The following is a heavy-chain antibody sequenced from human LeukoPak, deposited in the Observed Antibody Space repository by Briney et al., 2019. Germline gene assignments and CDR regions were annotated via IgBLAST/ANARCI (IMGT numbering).Heavy chain of an antibody. CDR3: ARAYCSSSSCYTVFHDAFDI. CDR2: MNPNSGNT. CDR1: GYTFTSYD. D-gene: IGHD2-2*02. V-gene: IGHV1-8*01. J-gene: IGHJ3*02. Sequence: ASVKVSCKASGYTFTSYDINWVRQATGQGLEWMGWMNPNSGNTGYEQKLQGRVTITRNTSISTAYMELSSLRSEDTAVYYCARAYCSSSSCYTVFHDAFDIWGQGTMVTVSS.